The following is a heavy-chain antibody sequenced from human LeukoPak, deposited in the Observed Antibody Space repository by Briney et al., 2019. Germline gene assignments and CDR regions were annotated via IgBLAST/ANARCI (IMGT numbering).Heavy chain of an antibody. CDR3: AKQRGDYADFGDY. CDR2: ISGNSYTT. CDR1: GFTFINYA. J-gene: IGHJ4*02. D-gene: IGHD4-17*01. Sequence: GGSLRLSCAAPGFTFINYAMSWVRQAPGKGLEWVSAISGNSYTTSYADAVKGRFTVSRDNSKNTLYLQMNSLRADDTAVYYCAKQRGDYADFGDYWGQGTLVTVSS. V-gene: IGHV3-23*01.